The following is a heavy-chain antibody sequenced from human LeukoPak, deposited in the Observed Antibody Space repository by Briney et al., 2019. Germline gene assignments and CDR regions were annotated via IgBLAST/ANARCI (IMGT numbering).Heavy chain of an antibody. D-gene: IGHD2/OR15-2a*01. Sequence: SETLSLSCAVYGGSLRDGSFSDYYGSWIRQSPGQGLEWIGEIKQSASPNYNPSHKRRVNITVDTSNNQFSLKLSSVTAADTAVYYCARPQNYLGYSDMHVWGKGTSVTVSS. CDR2: IKQSASP. CDR1: GGSLRDGSFSDYY. V-gene: IGHV4-34*01. CDR3: ARPQNYLGYSDMHV. J-gene: IGHJ6*03.